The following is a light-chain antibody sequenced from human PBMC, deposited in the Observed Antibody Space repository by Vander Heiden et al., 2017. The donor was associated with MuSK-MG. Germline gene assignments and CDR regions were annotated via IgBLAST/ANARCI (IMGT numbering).Light chain of an antibody. CDR2: GAS. J-gene: IGKJ4*01. V-gene: IGKV3-15*01. CDR1: QSVSSN. CDR3: QQYNNWPPLT. Sequence: EIVMTQSPATLSVPPGERATRSCSASQSVSSNLAWYQQKPGQAPRLLIYGASTRATGIPARFSGSGSGTEFTLTISSLQSEDFAVYYCQQYNNWPPLTFGGGTKVEIK.